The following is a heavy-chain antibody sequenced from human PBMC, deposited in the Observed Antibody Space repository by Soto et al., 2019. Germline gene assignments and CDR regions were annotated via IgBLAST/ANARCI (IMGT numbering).Heavy chain of an antibody. CDR3: ATELHGYGDYVLDH. D-gene: IGHD4-17*01. J-gene: IGHJ4*02. V-gene: IGHV4-59*01. CDR1: GGSISSYY. CDR2: IYYSGST. Sequence: PSETLSLTCTVSGGSISSYYWSGIRQPPGKGLEWIGYIYYSGSTNYNPSLKSRGTISVDTSKNQFSLKLSSVTAAGTAVYYCATELHGYGDYVLDHWGQGTLVTVSS.